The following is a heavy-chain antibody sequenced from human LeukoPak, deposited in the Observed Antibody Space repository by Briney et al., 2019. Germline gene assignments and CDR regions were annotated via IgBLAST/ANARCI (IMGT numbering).Heavy chain of an antibody. V-gene: IGHV3-23*01. CDR2: ISGSGGNT. CDR1: GFTFSNYA. Sequence: GGSLRLSCAASGFTFSNYAMNWVRQAPGKGLEWVSAISGSGGNTYYSDSVKGRFTISRDNSKNTLYLQMNSLRAEDTAIYYCAKGPMGRGFDYWGQGTLVTVSS. CDR3: AKGPMGRGFDY. D-gene: IGHD3-10*01. J-gene: IGHJ4*02.